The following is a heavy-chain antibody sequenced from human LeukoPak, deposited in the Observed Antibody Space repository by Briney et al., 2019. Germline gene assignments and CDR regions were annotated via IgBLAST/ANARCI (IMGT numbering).Heavy chain of an antibody. J-gene: IGHJ4*02. D-gene: IGHD1-26*01. Sequence: GGSLRLSCADSGFTFGRYWMHWVRQAPGKGLVWVSHITTDGSGTSYADSVKGRFTISRDNAKNTLYLQMNSLRAEDTAVYYCARGAIAGADFDYWGQGTLVAVSS. CDR3: ARGAIAGADFDY. CDR1: GFTFGRYW. V-gene: IGHV3-74*01. CDR2: ITTDGSGT.